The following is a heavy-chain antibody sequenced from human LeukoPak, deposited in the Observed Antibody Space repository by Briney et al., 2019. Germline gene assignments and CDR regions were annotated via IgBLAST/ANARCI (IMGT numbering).Heavy chain of an antibody. CDR1: GYTSTGYY. D-gene: IGHD3-10*01. J-gene: IGHJ6*04. CDR3: ARAEITMVRGVTPFGMDV. Sequence: ASVKVSCKASGYTSTGYYMHWVRQAPGQGLEWMGWINPNSGGTNYAQKFQGWVTMTRDTSISTAYMELSRLRSDDTAVYYCARAEITMVRGVTPFGMDVWGKGTTVTVSS. V-gene: IGHV1-2*04. CDR2: INPNSGGT.